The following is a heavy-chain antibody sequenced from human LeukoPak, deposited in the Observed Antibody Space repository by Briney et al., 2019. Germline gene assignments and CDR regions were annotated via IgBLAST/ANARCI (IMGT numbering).Heavy chain of an antibody. Sequence: GGSLRLSCAASGFTFSSYEMNWVRQGPGKGLEWFSYISSGGGTIYYADSVKGRFTISRDNAKNSLYLQMNSLRAEETAVYYCVRDLDYWGQGTLVTVSS. CDR1: GFTFSSYE. CDR3: VRDLDY. CDR2: ISSGGGTI. V-gene: IGHV3-48*03. J-gene: IGHJ4*02.